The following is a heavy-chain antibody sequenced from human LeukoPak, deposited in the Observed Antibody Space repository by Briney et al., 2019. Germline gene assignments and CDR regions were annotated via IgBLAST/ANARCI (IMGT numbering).Heavy chain of an antibody. J-gene: IGHJ4*02. CDR3: ARAPSPPIFGGNPYYFDY. Sequence: QPGGSLRLACAASGFTFSSYWMHWVRQAPGKGLVWVSRINSDGSSTSYADSVKGRFTISRDNAKNSLYLQMNSLRAEDTALYYCARAPSPPIFGGNPYYFDYWGRGTLVTVSS. D-gene: IGHD3-3*01. CDR1: GFTFSSYW. V-gene: IGHV3-74*01. CDR2: INSDGSST.